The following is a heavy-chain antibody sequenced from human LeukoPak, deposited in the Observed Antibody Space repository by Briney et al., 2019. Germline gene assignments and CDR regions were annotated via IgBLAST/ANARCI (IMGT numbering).Heavy chain of an antibody. D-gene: IGHD5-12*01. CDR3: ARGWLRLRGLGY. CDR2: MNPNSGNT. Sequence: ASVKVSCKASGYTFTSYDINRERQATGQGLERMGWMNPNSGNTGYAQKFQGRVTMTRNTSISTAYKELSRLRSEDTAVYYCARGWLRLRGLGYWGQGTLVTVSS. CDR1: GYTFTSYD. V-gene: IGHV1-8*01. J-gene: IGHJ4*02.